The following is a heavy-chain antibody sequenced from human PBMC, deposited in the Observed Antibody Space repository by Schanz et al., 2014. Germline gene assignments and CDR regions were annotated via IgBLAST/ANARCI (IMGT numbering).Heavy chain of an antibody. V-gene: IGHV3-74*01. J-gene: IGHJ4*02. CDR3: ARIGGSVFDY. CDR1: GFTFSSHW. CDR2: INSVGSNT. D-gene: IGHD3-10*01. Sequence: EVQLVQSGGGLVQPGGSLRLSCAASGFTFSSHWMHWVRQDPGKGLVWVARINSVGSNTDYADSVTGRFTISRDNAKSSLYLQMNSLRAKDTAVYYCARIGGSVFDYWAQGTLVTVSA.